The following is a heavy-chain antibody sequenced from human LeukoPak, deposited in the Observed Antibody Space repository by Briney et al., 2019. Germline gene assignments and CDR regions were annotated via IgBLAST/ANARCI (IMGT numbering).Heavy chain of an antibody. J-gene: IGHJ4*02. V-gene: IGHV3-30-3*01. CDR2: ISYDGSNK. Sequence: PGGSLRLSCAASGFTFSSYAMHWVRQAPGKGLEWVAVISYDGSNKYYADSVKGRFTISRDNSKNTLYLQMNSLRAEDTAVYYCARSMQDSLATLDYWGQGTLVTVSS. CDR1: GFTFSSYA. CDR3: ARSMQDSLATLDY. D-gene: IGHD2-15*01.